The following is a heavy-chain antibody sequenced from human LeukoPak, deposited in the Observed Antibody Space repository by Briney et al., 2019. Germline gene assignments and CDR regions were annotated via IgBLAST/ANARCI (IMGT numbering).Heavy chain of an antibody. CDR1: GITFSSYW. Sequence: GGSLRLSCAAPGITFSSYWMSWVRKAPGKGLEGVAKIILDGSEKHYVHSVKGRFTISRDNAKNSLYLQMNSLRAEDTAVYYCARCGDYGVYYMDVWGKGTTVTVSS. CDR2: IILDGSEK. V-gene: IGHV3-7*01. CDR3: ARCGDYGVYYMDV. J-gene: IGHJ6*03. D-gene: IGHD4-17*01.